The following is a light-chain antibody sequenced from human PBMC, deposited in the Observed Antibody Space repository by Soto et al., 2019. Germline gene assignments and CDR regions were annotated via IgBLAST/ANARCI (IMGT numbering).Light chain of an antibody. CDR3: LLFYSGPRV. J-gene: IGLJ3*02. V-gene: IGLV7-46*01. CDR2: DTN. CDR1: TGAVTSGHY. Sequence: QAVGTQEPSLTVSPGGTVALTCDSRTGAVTSGHYPYWFQQKPGQAPRTLLYDTNNKHSWTPARFSGSLLGGKAALTLSGAQPEDEAEYYCLLFYSGPRVFGGGTKLTVL.